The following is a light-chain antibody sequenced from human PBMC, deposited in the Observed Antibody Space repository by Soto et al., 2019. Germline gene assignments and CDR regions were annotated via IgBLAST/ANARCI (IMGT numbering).Light chain of an antibody. Sequence: EIVLTESPGTLSLSQGERATLSCRASQTVNSSYLAWYQRKPGQAPRLLIYHASSSATGIPDRFIGSESWADLTLTISRLVPEDFAVYYCQQYGSSIPFGGAPKVEIK. J-gene: IGKJ4*01. V-gene: IGKV3-20*01. CDR2: HAS. CDR3: QQYGSSIP. CDR1: QTVNSSY.